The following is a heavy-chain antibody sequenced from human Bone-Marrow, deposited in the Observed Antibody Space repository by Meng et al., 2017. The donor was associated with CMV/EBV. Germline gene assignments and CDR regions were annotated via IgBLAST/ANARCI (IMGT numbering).Heavy chain of an antibody. CDR2: ISYDGSNK. J-gene: IGHJ6*02. D-gene: IGHD3-3*01. CDR1: GFTFSSYA. Sequence: LSLPCAASGFTFSSYAMHWVRQAPGKGLEWVAVISYDGSNKYYADSVKGRFTISRDNSKNTLYLQMNSLRAEDTAVYYWARDYDFWSGYRIRASYGMDVWGQGTTVTVSS. CDR3: ARDYDFWSGYRIRASYGMDV. V-gene: IGHV3-30-3*01.